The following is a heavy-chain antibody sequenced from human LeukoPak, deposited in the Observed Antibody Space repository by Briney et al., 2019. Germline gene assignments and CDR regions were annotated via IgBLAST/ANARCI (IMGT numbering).Heavy chain of an antibody. V-gene: IGHV3-7*01. D-gene: IGHD4-17*01. CDR2: IRQDGSVK. J-gene: IGHJ5*02. Sequence: GGSLRLSCAASGFTFDTYWMSWVRQAPGKGLEWVANIRQDGSVKYYVDSAKGRFTISRDNAKNSVYLELNSLRADDTAVYYCASSTVTTYNWFDPWGQGTLVTVSS. CDR1: GFTFDTYW. CDR3: ASSTVTTYNWFDP.